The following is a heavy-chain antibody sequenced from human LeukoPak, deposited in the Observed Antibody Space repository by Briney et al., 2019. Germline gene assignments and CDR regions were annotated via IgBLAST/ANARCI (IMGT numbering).Heavy chain of an antibody. Sequence: GGSLRLSCAASGFTFGSYAMSWVRQAPGKGLEWVSAISGSGGSTYYADSVKGRFTISRDNSKNTLYLQMNSLRAEDTAVYYCAKEMDSRDYYGSGSCDYWGQGTLVTVSS. CDR3: AKEMDSRDYYGSGSCDY. D-gene: IGHD3-10*01. CDR1: GFTFGSYA. CDR2: ISGSGGST. J-gene: IGHJ4*02. V-gene: IGHV3-23*01.